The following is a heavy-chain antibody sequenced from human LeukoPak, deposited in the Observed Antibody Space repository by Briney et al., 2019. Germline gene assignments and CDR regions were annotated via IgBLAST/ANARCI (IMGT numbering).Heavy chain of an antibody. V-gene: IGHV3-43D*04. CDR2: ISWDGGST. D-gene: IGHD3-10*01. CDR1: GFTFDDYA. CDR3: ATGAYYHYGMDV. Sequence: GGSLRLSCAASGFTFDDYAMHWVRQAPGKGLEWVSLISWDGGSTYYADSVKGRFTISRDNSKNSLYLQMNSLRAEDTALYYCATGAYYHYGMDVWGKGTTVTVSS. J-gene: IGHJ6*04.